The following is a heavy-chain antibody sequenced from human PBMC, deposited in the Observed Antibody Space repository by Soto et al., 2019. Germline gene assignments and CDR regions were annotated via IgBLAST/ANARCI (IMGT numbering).Heavy chain of an antibody. J-gene: IGHJ4*02. D-gene: IGHD3-16*02. CDR3: CKKVWGSYPPPPLEY. V-gene: IGHV4-39*01. Sequence: PPGKGREWIGSIFYSGSTYYNPSLKSRVTISVDASKNQFSLELTSVTPADTDVYNCCKKVWGSYPPPPLEYWGQGILVTVSS. CDR2: IFYSGST.